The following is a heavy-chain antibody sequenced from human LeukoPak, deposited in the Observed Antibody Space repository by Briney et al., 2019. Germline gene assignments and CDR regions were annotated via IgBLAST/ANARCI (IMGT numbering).Heavy chain of an antibody. D-gene: IGHD2-2*01. V-gene: IGHV3-7*01. J-gene: IGHJ4*02. Sequence: GGSLRLSCAASGFTFSSYWMSWVRQAPEKGLEWVAYINQGGSEKYYVDSVRGRFTISRDNAKNPLYLQMNSLRADDTAVYYCARDVTALDSWGQGTLVTVSS. CDR1: GFTFSSYW. CDR3: ARDVTALDS. CDR2: INQGGSEK.